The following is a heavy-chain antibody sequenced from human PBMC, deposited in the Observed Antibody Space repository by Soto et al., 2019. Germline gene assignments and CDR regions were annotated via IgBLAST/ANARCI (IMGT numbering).Heavy chain of an antibody. J-gene: IGHJ4*02. CDR1: GGAFSSYA. CDR3: ARDPGYSGYDSQGWSDY. V-gene: IGHV1-69*13. D-gene: IGHD5-12*01. CDR2: IIPIFGTA. Sequence: SVKVSWKAAGGAFSSYAISWVRQAPGQGLEWMGGIIPIFGTANYAQKFQGRVTITADESTSTAYMELSSLRSEDTAVYYCARDPGYSGYDSQGWSDYWGQGTLVTVSS.